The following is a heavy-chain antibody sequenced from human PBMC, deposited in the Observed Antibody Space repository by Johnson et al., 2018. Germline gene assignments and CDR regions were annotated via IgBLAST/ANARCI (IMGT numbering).Heavy chain of an antibody. V-gene: IGHV3-23*04. J-gene: IGHJ3*02. CDR1: GFTFSSYS. CDR3: ARTQPAFDI. CDR2: ISGSGGST. Sequence: QLVQSGGGLVKPGXSLRXSCXASGFTFSSYSMNWVCQAPGKGLEWVSAISGSGGSTYSADSVTGRFTIPRDNSKNTLSLQMNSLRAEDTAVYYCARTQPAFDIWGQGTMVTVSS. D-gene: IGHD1-14*01.